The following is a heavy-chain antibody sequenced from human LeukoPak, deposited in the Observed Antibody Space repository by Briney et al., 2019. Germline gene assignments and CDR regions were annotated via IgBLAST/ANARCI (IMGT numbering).Heavy chain of an antibody. Sequence: ASVKVSCKASGGTFSSYAISWVRQAPGQGLEWVGRIIPIFGIANYAQKFQGRVTITADKSTSTAYMELSSLRSEDAAVYYCARIGDCSSTSCSRNYYYGMDVWGQGTTVTVSS. V-gene: IGHV1-69*04. D-gene: IGHD2-2*01. J-gene: IGHJ6*02. CDR3: ARIGDCSSTSCSRNYYYGMDV. CDR1: GGTFSSYA. CDR2: IIPIFGIA.